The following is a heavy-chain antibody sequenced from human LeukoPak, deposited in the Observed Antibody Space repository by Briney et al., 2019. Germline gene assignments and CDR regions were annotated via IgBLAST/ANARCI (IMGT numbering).Heavy chain of an antibody. CDR1: GLTFSRYA. Sequence: AGGSLRLSCAVSGLTFSRYAMSWVRQAPGKGLEWVSAISESGSGTYYADSVKGRFTISRDNSKDTLSLQMNSLRAEDTAVYYCARSSNLGSPFDYWGQGTLVTVSS. J-gene: IGHJ4*02. CDR3: ARSSNLGSPFDY. V-gene: IGHV3-23*01. CDR2: ISESGSGT. D-gene: IGHD1-26*01.